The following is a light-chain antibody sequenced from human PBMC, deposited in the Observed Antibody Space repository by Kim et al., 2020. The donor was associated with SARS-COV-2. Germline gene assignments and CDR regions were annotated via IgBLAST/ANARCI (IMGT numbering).Light chain of an antibody. CDR3: QQYITYPLT. Sequence: SIKDGVPSRFSGDRSGTEFTLTIFSLQPDDFATYYCQQYITYPLTFGGGTKVDIK. J-gene: IGKJ4*01. V-gene: IGKV1-5*01.